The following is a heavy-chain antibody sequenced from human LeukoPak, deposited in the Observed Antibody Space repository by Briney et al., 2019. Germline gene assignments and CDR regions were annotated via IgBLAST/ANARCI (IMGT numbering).Heavy chain of an antibody. V-gene: IGHV4-59*08. CDR1: GGSISSYY. Sequence: SETLSLTCTVSGGSISSYYWSWIRQPPGKGLEWIGYIYYSGSTNYNPSLKSRVTISVDTSKNQFSLKLSSVTAADTAVYYCARHAFYYDSSLDAFDIWGQGTMVTVSS. CDR3: ARHAFYYDSSLDAFDI. J-gene: IGHJ3*02. CDR2: IYYSGST. D-gene: IGHD3-22*01.